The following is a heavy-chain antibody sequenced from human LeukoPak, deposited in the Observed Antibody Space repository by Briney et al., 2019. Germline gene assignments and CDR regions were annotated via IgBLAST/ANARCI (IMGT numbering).Heavy chain of an antibody. J-gene: IGHJ3*02. D-gene: IGHD4-17*01. V-gene: IGHV4-39*07. CDR2: IYYSGST. CDR1: GDSISSSSYY. CDR3: ARLDYGDYWAFDI. Sequence: SETLSLTCTVSGDSISSSSYYWGWIRQPPGKGLEWIGSIYYSGSTYYNPSLKSRVTISVDTSKNQFSLKLSSVTAADTAVYYCARLDYGDYWAFDIWGQGTMVTVSS.